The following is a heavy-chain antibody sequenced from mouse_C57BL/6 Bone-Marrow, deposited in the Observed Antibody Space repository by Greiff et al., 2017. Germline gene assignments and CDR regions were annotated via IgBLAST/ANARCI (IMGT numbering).Heavy chain of an antibody. CDR3: EREEFITVTYCYAMDY. J-gene: IGHJ4*01. CDR2: IHPRSGNT. CDR1: GYTFTSYG. D-gene: IGHD1-1*01. V-gene: IGHV1-81*01. Sequence: VQLQESGAELARPGASVKLSCKASGYTFTSYGISWVKQRTGQGLEWIGEIHPRSGNTYYNEKFKGKATLTADKSSSTAYMELRSLTSEDTAVYFCEREEFITVTYCYAMDYWGQGTSVTVSS.